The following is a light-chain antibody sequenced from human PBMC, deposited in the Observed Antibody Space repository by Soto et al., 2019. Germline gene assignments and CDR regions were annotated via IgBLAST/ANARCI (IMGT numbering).Light chain of an antibody. CDR3: QKYNSAPPT. CDR1: QGISNY. CDR2: AAS. V-gene: IGKV1-27*01. Sequence: DIQMTRAPSSLSASVGDRVTVSFRASQGISNYLAWYQQRPGKVPKVLIYAASTLQSGVPSRFSGSGSGTDFTLTISSLQPEDVATYYCQKYNSAPPTFGGGTKVDIK. J-gene: IGKJ4*01.